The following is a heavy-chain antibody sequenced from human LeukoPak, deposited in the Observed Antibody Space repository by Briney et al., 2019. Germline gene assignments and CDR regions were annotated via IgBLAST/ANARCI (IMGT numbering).Heavy chain of an antibody. CDR1: GGTFSSYA. V-gene: IGHV1-69*01. CDR2: IIPIFGTA. CDR3: ARVFPYCSSTSCYGWFDP. Sequence: SVKVSCKASGGTFSSYAISWVRQAPGQGLEWMGGIIPIFGTANYAQKFQGRVTITADESTSTAYMELGSLRSEDTAVYYCARVFPYCSSTSCYGWFDPWGQGTLVTVSS. J-gene: IGHJ5*02. D-gene: IGHD2-2*01.